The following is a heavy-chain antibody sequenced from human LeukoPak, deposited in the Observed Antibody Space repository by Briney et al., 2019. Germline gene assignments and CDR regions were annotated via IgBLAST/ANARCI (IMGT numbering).Heavy chain of an antibody. CDR2: ISSSSSYI. CDR1: GFTFSSYS. V-gene: IGHV3-21*01. Sequence: GGSLRLSCAASGFTFSSYSMNWVSQAPGKGLEWVSSISSSSSYIYYADSVKGRFTISRDNAKNSLYLQMNSLRAEDTAVYYCASNYYGSGSFDYWGQGTLVTVSS. D-gene: IGHD3-10*01. J-gene: IGHJ4*02. CDR3: ASNYYGSGSFDY.